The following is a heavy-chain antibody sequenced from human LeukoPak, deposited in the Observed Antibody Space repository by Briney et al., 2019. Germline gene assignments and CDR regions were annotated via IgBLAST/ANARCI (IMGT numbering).Heavy chain of an antibody. D-gene: IGHD3-22*01. CDR3: ARTYYDSSGYRY. Sequence: GASVKVSCKASGYTFTGYYMQWVGQAPGQRLEWMGWINPNSGGTNYAQKFQGRVTMTRDTSTSTAYMELSRLRSDDTAVYYCARTYYDSSGYRYWGQGTLLTVSS. V-gene: IGHV1-2*02. CDR2: INPNSGGT. J-gene: IGHJ4*02. CDR1: GYTFTGYY.